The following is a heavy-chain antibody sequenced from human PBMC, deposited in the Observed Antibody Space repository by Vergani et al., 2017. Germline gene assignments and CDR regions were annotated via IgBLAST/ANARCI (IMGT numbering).Heavy chain of an antibody. D-gene: IGHD6-19*01. CDR2: IYYRWST. CDR3: ARHSTVEWLVKLGWIDP. J-gene: IGHJ5*02. CDR1: GASIRSSNYY. Sequence: QLQLQESGPGLVKPSATLSLTCSVSGASIRSSNYYWGWIRQPPGKGLEWIASIYYRWSTYYNPSLKSRVTIYVDTSKNQFSLKLSSVTAADTAVYFCARHSTVEWLVKLGWIDPWGQGILVTVSS. V-gene: IGHV4-39*01.